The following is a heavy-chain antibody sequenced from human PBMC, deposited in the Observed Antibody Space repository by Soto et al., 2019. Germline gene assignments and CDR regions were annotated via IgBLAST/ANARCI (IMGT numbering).Heavy chain of an antibody. CDR2: LCSGDNS. J-gene: IGHJ5*02. CDR1: GFTVNTNC. CDR3: ARSPPYVDFWSGYPGWLDP. Sequence: GGSLRLSCAASGFTVNTNCMNWVRQAPGKGLEWVSVLCSGDNSNYAESVKGRFTISRDDPENTVYLQMNSLRAEDTALYYCARSPPYVDFWSGYPGWLDPWGQGTLVTVSS. V-gene: IGHV3-66*01. D-gene: IGHD3-3*01.